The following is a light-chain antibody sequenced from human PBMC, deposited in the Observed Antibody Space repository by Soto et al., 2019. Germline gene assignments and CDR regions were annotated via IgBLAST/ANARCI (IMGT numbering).Light chain of an antibody. CDR2: GAS. J-gene: IGKJ1*01. CDR3: QQYINWPRT. CDR1: QSVSSE. Sequence: EIVMTQSPATLSVSPGERATLSCRASQSVSSELAWYQQKPGQAPRLLIYGASTGATGIPARFSGSGSGTEFTLTISSLQSEDFAIYYCQQYINWPRTFGQGTKVEIK. V-gene: IGKV3-15*01.